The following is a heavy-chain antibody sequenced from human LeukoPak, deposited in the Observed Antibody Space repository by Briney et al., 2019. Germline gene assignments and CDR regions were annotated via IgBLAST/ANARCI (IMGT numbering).Heavy chain of an antibody. CDR1: GFTFSSYS. V-gene: IGHV3-48*01. CDR3: ARDSKRYCSSTSCYFDI. Sequence: PGGSLRLSCAASGFTFSSYSMYWVRQAPGKGLEWVSYISSSSSTIYYADSVKGRFTISRDNAKNSLYLQMNSLRAEDTAVYYCARDSKRYCSSTSCYFDIWGQGTMVTVSS. CDR2: ISSSSSTI. D-gene: IGHD2-2*01. J-gene: IGHJ3*02.